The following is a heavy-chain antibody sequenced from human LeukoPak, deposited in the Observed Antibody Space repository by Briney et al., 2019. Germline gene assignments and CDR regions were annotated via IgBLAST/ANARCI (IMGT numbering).Heavy chain of an antibody. D-gene: IGHD4-11*01. V-gene: IGHV3-11*04. CDR1: GFTFSDYY. J-gene: IGHJ4*02. CDR2: ISSSGSTI. Sequence: GGSLRLSCAASGFTFSDYYMSWIRQAPGEGLEWVSYISSSGSTIYYADSVKGRFTISRDNAKISLYLQMNSLRAEDTAVYYCARDPTDYSNTGGDYWGQGTLVTVSS. CDR3: ARDPTDYSNTGGDY.